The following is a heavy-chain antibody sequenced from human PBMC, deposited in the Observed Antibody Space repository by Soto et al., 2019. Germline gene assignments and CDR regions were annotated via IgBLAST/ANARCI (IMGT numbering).Heavy chain of an antibody. Sequence: PGGSLSLSCAASGFTFGNYAIGWVRQDPGKGLEWVSTISGSGVSTYYADSVKGRSTISRDSSNNTLYLQMSSLRAEDTAVYYCAKDLRLWAGESLCGGSSCWGQGTPVTVSS. CDR2: ISGSGVST. CDR1: GFTFGNYA. CDR3: AKDLRLWAGESLCGGSSC. V-gene: IGHV3-23*01. J-gene: IGHJ4*02. D-gene: IGHD2-21*01.